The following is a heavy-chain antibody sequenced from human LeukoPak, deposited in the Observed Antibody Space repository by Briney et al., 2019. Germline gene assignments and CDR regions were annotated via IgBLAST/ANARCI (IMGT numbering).Heavy chain of an antibody. D-gene: IGHD5-18*01. Sequence: SVKVSCKASGGTFSSYAISWERQAPGQGLEWMGRIIPIFGTANYAQKFQGRVTITTDESTSTAYMELSSLRSEDTAVYYCARASNSYGPNALDYWGQGTLVTVSS. CDR3: ARASNSYGPNALDY. V-gene: IGHV1-69*05. J-gene: IGHJ4*02. CDR2: IIPIFGTA. CDR1: GGTFSSYA.